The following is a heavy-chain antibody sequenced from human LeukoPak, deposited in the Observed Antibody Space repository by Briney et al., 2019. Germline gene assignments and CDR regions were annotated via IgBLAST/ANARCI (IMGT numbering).Heavy chain of an antibody. Sequence: GRSLRLSCAASGFTFDDYAMHWVRQAPGKGLEWVSGISWNSGSIGYADSVKGRFTISRDNAKNSLYLQMNSLRAEDTALYYCAKDIGDSSSWTFDYWGQGTLVTVSS. CDR1: GFTFDDYA. V-gene: IGHV3-9*01. CDR2: ISWNSGSI. J-gene: IGHJ4*02. D-gene: IGHD6-13*01. CDR3: AKDIGDSSSWTFDY.